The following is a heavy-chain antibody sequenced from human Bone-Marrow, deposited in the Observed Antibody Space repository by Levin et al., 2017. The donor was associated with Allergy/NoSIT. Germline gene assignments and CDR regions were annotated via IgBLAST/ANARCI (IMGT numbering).Heavy chain of an antibody. CDR1: GFFFGDAW. CDR2: IKSEAYGGTA. CDR3: ASSGGYCSPAACYAH. Sequence: GGSLRLSCAASGFFFGDAWMTWVRQAPGKGLEWVGRIKSEAYGGTADYAAAVKGRFTISRDDSKSTVHLQMDSLRTEDTAVYYCASSGGYCSPAACYAHWGQGTLVTVSS. V-gene: IGHV3-15*01. J-gene: IGHJ4*02. D-gene: IGHD2-15*01.